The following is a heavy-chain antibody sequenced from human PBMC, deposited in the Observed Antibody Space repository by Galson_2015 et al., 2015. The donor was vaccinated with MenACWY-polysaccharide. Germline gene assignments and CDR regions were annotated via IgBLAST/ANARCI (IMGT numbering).Heavy chain of an antibody. V-gene: IGHV6-1*01. CDR2: TYYRSKWYN. D-gene: IGHD6-13*01. CDR3: ARDPASTSWCYFDY. CDR1: GDSVSSNSAA. Sequence: CGISGDSVSSNSAAWNWIRQPPSRGLEWLGRTYYRSKWYNDYAVSVKSRITINPDASKNHFSLQLNSVTPDDTAIYYCARDPASTSWCYFDYWGQGTLVTVSS. J-gene: IGHJ4*02.